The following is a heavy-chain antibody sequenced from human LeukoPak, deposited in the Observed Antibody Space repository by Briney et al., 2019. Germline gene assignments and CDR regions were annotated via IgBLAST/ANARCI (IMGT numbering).Heavy chain of an antibody. CDR2: IYPGDSDT. CDR3: ARRGQNFDFDL. Sequence: GESLKISCTGSGYGFTSYWIGWVRQMPGKGLEWMGIIYPGDSDTTYSPTFQGQVTISADTSIRTAFLQWSSLKASDTAIYYCARRGQNFDFDLWGQGTLVTVSS. D-gene: IGHD3-9*01. CDR1: GYGFTSYW. J-gene: IGHJ4*01. V-gene: IGHV5-51*01.